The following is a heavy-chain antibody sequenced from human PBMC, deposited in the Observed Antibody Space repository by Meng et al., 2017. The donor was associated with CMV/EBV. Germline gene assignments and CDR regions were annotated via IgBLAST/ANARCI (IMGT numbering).Heavy chain of an antibody. CDR3: ARAGRIAAAGAYYYYGMDV. Sequence: ASVRVSGKQFGYTFPSYYMHWVRQAPGQGLEGMGIINPSGGSTSYAQKFQGRVTMTRDTSTSTVYMELSSLRSEDTAVYYCARAGRIAAAGAYYYYGMDVWGQGTTVTVSS. CDR2: INPSGGST. J-gene: IGHJ6*02. CDR1: GYTFPSYY. D-gene: IGHD6-13*01. V-gene: IGHV1-46*01.